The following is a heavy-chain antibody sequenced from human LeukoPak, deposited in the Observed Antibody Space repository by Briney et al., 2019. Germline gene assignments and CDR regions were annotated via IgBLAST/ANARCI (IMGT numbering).Heavy chain of an antibody. CDR1: VFTFSSYS. CDR2: ISSSSSYI. J-gene: IGHJ4*02. D-gene: IGHD5-24*01. Sequence: GGSLRLSCAASVFTFSSYSMNWVREAPGERRGRGSSISSSSSYIYYADSVKGRFTISRDNAKNSLYLQMNSLRAEDTAVYYCARARDGYNFDYWGQGTLVTVSS. CDR3: ARARDGYNFDY. V-gene: IGHV3-21*01.